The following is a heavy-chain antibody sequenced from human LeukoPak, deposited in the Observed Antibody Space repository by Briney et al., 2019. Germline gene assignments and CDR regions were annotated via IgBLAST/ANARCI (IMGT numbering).Heavy chain of an antibody. CDR2: SNHSGST. CDR1: GGFFSGYY. D-gene: IGHD2-2*03. CDR3: ARGLGYCSSTSCYGVWFDP. V-gene: IGHV4-34*01. J-gene: IGHJ5*02. Sequence: SETLPLTCAVYGGFFSGYYWSWIRQPPGKGLEWIGESNHSGSTNYNPSLKSRVTISVDTSKNQFSLKLSSVTAADTAVYYCARGLGYCSSTSCYGVWFDPWGQGTLVTVSS.